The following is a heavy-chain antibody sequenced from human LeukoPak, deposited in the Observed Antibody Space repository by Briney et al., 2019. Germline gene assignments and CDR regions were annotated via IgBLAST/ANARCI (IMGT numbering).Heavy chain of an antibody. D-gene: IGHD2-15*01. CDR2: ISYDGSNK. J-gene: IGHJ4*02. Sequence: GRSLRLSCAASGFTFSSYAMHWVRQAPGKGLEWVAVISYDGSNKYYADSVKGRFTISRDNSKNTLYLQMNSLRAEDTAVYYCARGPRDLAVVLDYWGQGTLVTVSS. V-gene: IGHV3-30*04. CDR1: GFTFSSYA. CDR3: ARGPRDLAVVLDY.